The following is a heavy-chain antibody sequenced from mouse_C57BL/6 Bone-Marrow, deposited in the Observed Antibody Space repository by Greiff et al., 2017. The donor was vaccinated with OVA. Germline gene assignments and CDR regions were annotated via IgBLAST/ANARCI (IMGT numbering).Heavy chain of an antibody. CDR2: IDPEDGET. CDR3: AIERAHDGYPYFDV. Sequence: VHVKQSGAELVKPGASVKLSCTASGFNIKDYYMHWVKQRTEQGLEWIGRIDPEDGETKYAPKFQGKATITADTSSNTAYLQLSSLTSEDTAVYYGAIERAHDGYPYFDVWGTGTTVTVSS. V-gene: IGHV14-2*01. D-gene: IGHD2-3*01. CDR1: GFNIKDYY. J-gene: IGHJ1*03.